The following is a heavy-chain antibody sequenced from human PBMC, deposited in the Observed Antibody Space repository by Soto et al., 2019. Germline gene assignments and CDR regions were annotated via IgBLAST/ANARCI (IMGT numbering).Heavy chain of an antibody. Sequence: QVQLVQSGDEVKKPGASVKVSCKASGYIFVNYGIAWVRKAPGQGLEWMGWISPYTGNTHSATKVQGRLTMTTDTSKSTAYMGLGSLTSDDTAVYYCVMVDNYVTPTPQDVWGQGTTVTVSS. CDR1: GYIFVNYG. J-gene: IGHJ6*02. V-gene: IGHV1-18*01. CDR3: VMVDNYVTPTPQDV. D-gene: IGHD3-16*01. CDR2: ISPYTGNT.